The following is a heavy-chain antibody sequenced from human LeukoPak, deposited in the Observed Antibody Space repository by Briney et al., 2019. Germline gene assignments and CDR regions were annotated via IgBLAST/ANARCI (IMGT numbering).Heavy chain of an antibody. D-gene: IGHD7-27*01. Sequence: GGSLRPSCAPSAFTFSSYTMNCVRQAPGKGLEWVSSLNPDLPYIFHAESVEGRLTVSRDNARNSLYLQMNSLRVEDTAVYYCARETGAEGFDFWGQGTLVTVSS. CDR1: AFTFSSYT. V-gene: IGHV3-21*01. CDR3: ARETGAEGFDF. CDR2: LNPDLPYI. J-gene: IGHJ4*02.